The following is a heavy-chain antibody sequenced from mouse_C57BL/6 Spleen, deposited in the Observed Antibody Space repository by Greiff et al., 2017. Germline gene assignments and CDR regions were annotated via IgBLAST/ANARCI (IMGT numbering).Heavy chain of an antibody. Sequence: QVQLQQPGPELVKPGASVKLSCKASGYTFTSYWMHWVKQRPGQGLEWIGNINPSNGGTNYNEKFKSKATLTVDKSSSTAYMQLSSLTSEDSAVYYCARLLTTVVAKSLYYFDYWGQGTPLTVSS. CDR1: GYTFTSYW. CDR2: INPSNGGT. D-gene: IGHD1-1*01. CDR3: ARLLTTVVAKSLYYFDY. V-gene: IGHV1-53*01. J-gene: IGHJ2*01.